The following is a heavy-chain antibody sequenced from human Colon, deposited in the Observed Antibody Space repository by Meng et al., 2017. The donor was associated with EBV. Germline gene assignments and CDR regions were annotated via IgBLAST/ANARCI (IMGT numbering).Heavy chain of an antibody. D-gene: IGHD3-10*01. CDR2: IYHSGST. J-gene: IGHJ4*02. Sequence: QLPPPEPGPGLVKPSETLSLTCTVSGGSISSNGYYWDWVRQPPGKGLEWIGAIYHSGSTSYNPSLQSRVTMFVDTSKNQFSLMLTSVTATDTAVYYCARRRGGSGRDCWGQGTLVTVSS. CDR1: GGSISSNGYY. CDR3: ARRRGGSGRDC. V-gene: IGHV4-39*01.